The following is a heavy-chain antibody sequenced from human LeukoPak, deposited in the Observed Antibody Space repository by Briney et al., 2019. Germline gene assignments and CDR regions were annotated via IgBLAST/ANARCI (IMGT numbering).Heavy chain of an antibody. D-gene: IGHD4-17*01. J-gene: IGHJ4*02. CDR1: GYTFTSYG. V-gene: IGHV1-2*02. Sequence: ASVKVSCKASGYTFTSYGISWVRQAPGQGLEWMGWINPDSGGTIYAQKLEGRVTMTRDTPSSTTYMELSRLRSDDTAVYYCAREAGGMTTVTHFDYWGQGTLVTVSS. CDR2: INPDSGGT. CDR3: AREAGGMTTVTHFDY.